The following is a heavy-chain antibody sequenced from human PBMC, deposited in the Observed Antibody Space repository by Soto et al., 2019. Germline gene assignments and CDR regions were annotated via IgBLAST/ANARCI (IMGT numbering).Heavy chain of an antibody. V-gene: IGHV1-46*01. J-gene: IGHJ4*02. Sequence: ASVKVSCKASGYTFSSYYMHWVRQAPGQGLEWMGVINPGGGYTTYAQNFQGRVTMTRDTSTSTVYMELSSLTSEDTAVYYCATQFDQNPYFDYWGQGTLVTVSS. CDR1: GYTFSSYY. CDR3: ATQFDQNPYFDY. CDR2: INPGGGYT.